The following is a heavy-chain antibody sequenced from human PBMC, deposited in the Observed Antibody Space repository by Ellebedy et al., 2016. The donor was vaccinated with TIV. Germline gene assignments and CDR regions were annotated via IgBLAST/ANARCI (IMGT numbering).Heavy chain of an antibody. CDR2: IYYTGST. V-gene: IGHV4-61*05. D-gene: IGHD3-3*01. CDR3: ARHSGPEKGFWSGLPFDF. J-gene: IGHJ4*02. CDR1: GGSISGSSYY. Sequence: MPSETLSLTCTVSGGSISGSSYYWGWIRQHPGKGLEWIGYIYYTGSTYYNPSLKSRVTISVDTSKNQFSLKLSSVTAADTAVYYCARHSGPEKGFWSGLPFDFWGQGTLVTVSS.